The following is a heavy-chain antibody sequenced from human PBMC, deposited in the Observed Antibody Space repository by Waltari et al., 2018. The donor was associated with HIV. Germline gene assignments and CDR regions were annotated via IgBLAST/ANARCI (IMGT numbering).Heavy chain of an antibody. Sequence: EEQLVQSGGGLGQPGGSLRLSCAASGFTLSSYEMNWVRQAPGKGLEWVSYISSNGSTTYYADSVKGRFTISKAKNSLYLQMNSLRAEDTAVYYCARDIQDDYGDAGAFDIWGQGTMITVSS. CDR1: GFTLSSYE. CDR3: ARDIQDDYGDAGAFDI. D-gene: IGHD4-17*01. J-gene: IGHJ3*02. V-gene: IGHV3-48*03. CDR2: ISSNGSTT.